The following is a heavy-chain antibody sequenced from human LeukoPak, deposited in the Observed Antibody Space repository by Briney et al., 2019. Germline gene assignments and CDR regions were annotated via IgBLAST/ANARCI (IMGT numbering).Heavy chain of an antibody. J-gene: IGHJ4*02. Sequence: SDTLSLTCTVSVASMTSHYGTGMRHDPGTGLEWIGNIFHTGSTSYNPALESRVNISLDTPNNQFSLKLTSVTAADNAVYFCAKEAGPARPGLDSWGQGTLVTVSS. D-gene: IGHD6-6*01. CDR3: AKEAGPARPGLDS. CDR1: VASMTSHY. V-gene: IGHV4-59*11. CDR2: IFHTGST.